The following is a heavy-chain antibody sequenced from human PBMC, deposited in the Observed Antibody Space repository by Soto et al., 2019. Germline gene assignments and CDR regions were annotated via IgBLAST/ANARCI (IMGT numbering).Heavy chain of an antibody. CDR1: GFAFSSYW. D-gene: IGHD1-7*01. J-gene: IGHJ4*01. CDR3: ARDNWNSY. Sequence: GGSLRLSCAASGFAFSSYWMHWVRQAPGKGLMWVSRIHNDGSTTRYADSVKGRFTISRDNAKNTLYLQMSSLRVEDTAVYYCARDNWNSYWGQGTLVTVSS. CDR2: IHNDGSTT. V-gene: IGHV3-74*01.